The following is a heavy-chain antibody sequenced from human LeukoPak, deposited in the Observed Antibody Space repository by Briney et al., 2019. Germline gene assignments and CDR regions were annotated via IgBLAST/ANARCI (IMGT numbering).Heavy chain of an antibody. CDR1: GGFISSYY. J-gene: IGHJ4*02. CDR3: AGHHPRNTVDF. Sequence: SETLSLTCTVSGGFISSYYWSWIRQPPGKGLEWIAYISDIGSINYNPSLKSRVAISLDTSKNQFSLKLSSVTAADTAVYYCAGHHPRNTVDFWGQGTLVTVSS. CDR2: ISDIGSI. V-gene: IGHV4-59*08. D-gene: IGHD2/OR15-2a*01.